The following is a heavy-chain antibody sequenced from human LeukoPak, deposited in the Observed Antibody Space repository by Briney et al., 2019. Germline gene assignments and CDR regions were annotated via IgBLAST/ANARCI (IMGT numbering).Heavy chain of an antibody. V-gene: IGHV4-59*01. D-gene: IGHD3-10*01. Sequence: PSETLSLTCTVPGGSISSYYWSWIRQPPGKGLEWIGYIYYSGSTNYNPFLKSRVTISVDTSKNQFSLKLSSVTAADTAVYYCAREGRVAVRGVEPHWGQGTLVTVSS. CDR2: IYYSGST. CDR1: GGSISSYY. CDR3: AREGRVAVRGVEPH. J-gene: IGHJ4*02.